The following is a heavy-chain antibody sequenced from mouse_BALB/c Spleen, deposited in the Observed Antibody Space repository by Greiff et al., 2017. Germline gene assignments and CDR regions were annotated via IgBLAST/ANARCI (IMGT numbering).Heavy chain of an antibody. Sequence: DVKLVESGGGLVQPGGSLKLSCAASGFTFSSYGMSWVRQTPDKRLELVATINSNGGSTYYPDSVKGRFTISRDNAKNTLYLQMSSLKSEDTAMYYCARDEGVRPFAYWGQGTLVTVSA. V-gene: IGHV5-6-3*01. D-gene: IGHD1-2*01. CDR1: GFTFSSYG. CDR2: INSNGGST. CDR3: ARDEGVRPFAY. J-gene: IGHJ3*01.